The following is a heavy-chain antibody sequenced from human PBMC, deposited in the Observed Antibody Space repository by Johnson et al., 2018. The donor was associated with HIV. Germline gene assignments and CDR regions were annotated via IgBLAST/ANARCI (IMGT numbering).Heavy chain of an antibody. CDR2: ISWNSGSI. J-gene: IGHJ3*02. CDR3: AKDMGATIHRYAFDI. Sequence: VQLVESGGGLVQPGRSLRLSCAASGFTFDDYAMHWVRQAPGKGLEWVSGISWNSGSIGYADSVKGRFTISRDNAKNSLYLQMNSLRAEDTALYYCAKDMGATIHRYAFDIWGQGTMVTVSS. D-gene: IGHD1-26*01. V-gene: IGHV3-9*01. CDR1: GFTFDDYA.